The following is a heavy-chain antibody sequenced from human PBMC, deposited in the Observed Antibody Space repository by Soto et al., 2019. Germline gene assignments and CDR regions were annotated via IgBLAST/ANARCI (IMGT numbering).Heavy chain of an antibody. CDR1: GGSISSSSYY. CDR2: IYYSGST. J-gene: IGHJ4*02. V-gene: IGHV4-39*07. D-gene: IGHD6-13*01. CDR3: ARGESSSWYFDY. Sequence: SETLSLTCTVSGGSISSSSYYWGWIRQPPGKGLEWIGSIYYSGSTYYNPSLKSRVTISVDTSKNQFSLKLSSVTAADTAVYYCARGESSSWYFDYWGQGTLVTVSS.